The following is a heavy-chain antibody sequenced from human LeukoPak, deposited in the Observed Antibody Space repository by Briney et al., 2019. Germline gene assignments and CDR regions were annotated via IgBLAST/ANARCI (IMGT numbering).Heavy chain of an antibody. J-gene: IGHJ6*04. Sequence: GGSLRLSCAASGFTFSSYAMSWVRQAPGKGLEWVSAISGSGGSTYYADSVKGRFTISRDKAKNSLYLQMNSLRAEDTAVYYCAELGITMIGGVWGKGTTVTISS. D-gene: IGHD3-10*02. CDR1: GFTFSSYA. CDR2: ISGSGGST. V-gene: IGHV3-23*01. CDR3: AELGITMIGGV.